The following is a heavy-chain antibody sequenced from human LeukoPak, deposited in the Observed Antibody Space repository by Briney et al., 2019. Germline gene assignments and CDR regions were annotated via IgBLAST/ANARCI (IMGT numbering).Heavy chain of an antibody. V-gene: IGHV3-30*03. J-gene: IGHJ4*02. CDR1: GFTFSSYG. CDR3: ATPWYSYGYNY. Sequence: GGSPRLSCAASGFTFSSYGMHWVRQAPGKGLEWVAVISYDGSNKYYADSVKGRFTISRDNSKNTLYLQMNSLRAEDTAVYYCATPWYSYGYNYWGQGTLVTVSS. CDR2: ISYDGSNK. D-gene: IGHD5-18*01.